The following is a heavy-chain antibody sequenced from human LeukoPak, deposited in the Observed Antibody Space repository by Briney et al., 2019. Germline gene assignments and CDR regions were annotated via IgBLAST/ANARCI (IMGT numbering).Heavy chain of an antibody. CDR1: GYTFTGYY. CDR3: ASIGIMGTTRNWFDP. V-gene: IGHV1-2*02. CDR2: INPNSGGT. D-gene: IGHD1-26*01. Sequence: ASVKVSCKASGYTFTGYYMHWVRQAPGQGLEWMGWINPNSGGTNYAQKFQGRVTMTRDTSISTAYMELSRLRSEDTAVYYCASIGIMGTTRNWFDPWGQGTLVTVSS. J-gene: IGHJ5*02.